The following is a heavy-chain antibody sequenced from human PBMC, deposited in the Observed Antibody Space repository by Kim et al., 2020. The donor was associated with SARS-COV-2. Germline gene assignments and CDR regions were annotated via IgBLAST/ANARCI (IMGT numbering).Heavy chain of an antibody. CDR1: GYSFTSYW. D-gene: IGHD3-16*02. V-gene: IGHV5-10-1*01. J-gene: IGHJ6*02. Sequence: GESLKISCKGSGYSFTSYWISWVRQMPGKGLEWMGRIDPSDSYTNYSPSFQGHVTISADKSISTAYLQWSSLKASDTAMYYCVRRGGLITFGGVIVKGLDVWGQGTTVTVSS. CDR3: VRRGGLITFGGVIVKGLDV. CDR2: IDPSDSYT.